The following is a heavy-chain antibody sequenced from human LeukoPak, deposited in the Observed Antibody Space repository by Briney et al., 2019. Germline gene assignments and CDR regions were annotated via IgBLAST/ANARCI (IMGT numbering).Heavy chain of an antibody. CDR3: ASLDGGYYSSDY. Sequence: SETLSLTCTVSGGSIISSDYHWGWVRQPPGKGLEWIGEIYHSGSTNYNPSLKSRVTISVDKSKNQFSLKLSSVTAADTAVYYCASLDGGYYSSDYWGQGTLVTVSS. CDR1: GGSIISSDYH. V-gene: IGHV4-39*07. CDR2: IYHSGST. D-gene: IGHD3-22*01. J-gene: IGHJ4*02.